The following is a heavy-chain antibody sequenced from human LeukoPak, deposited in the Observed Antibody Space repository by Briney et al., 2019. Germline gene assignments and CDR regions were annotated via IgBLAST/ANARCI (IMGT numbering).Heavy chain of an antibody. CDR2: MKQDGSEE. J-gene: IGHJ6*02. Sequence: GGSLRLSCAASGFTFSTYWMSWVRQAPGKGLEWVANMKQDGSEEYYVDSVKGRFTISRDNAKNSLFLQMNSLRAEDTAVYYCATRVGYYYYGMDVWGQGTTVTVSS. CDR3: ATRVGYYYYGMDV. CDR1: GFTFSTYW. V-gene: IGHV3-7*01.